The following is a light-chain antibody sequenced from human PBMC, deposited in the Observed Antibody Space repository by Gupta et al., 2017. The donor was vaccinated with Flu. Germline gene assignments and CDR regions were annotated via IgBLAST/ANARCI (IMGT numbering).Light chain of an antibody. J-gene: IGKJ3*01. Sequence: EIVLTQSPGTLSLSPGERATLSCRASQSVSSNYVAWYQQKPGQAPRLLMYYASTRATGIPDRFSGSGSGTDFTLTISRLEPEDFAVYYCQQDDNSQVTFGHGTRVDIK. V-gene: IGKV3-20*01. CDR3: QQDDNSQVT. CDR1: QSVSSNY. CDR2: YAS.